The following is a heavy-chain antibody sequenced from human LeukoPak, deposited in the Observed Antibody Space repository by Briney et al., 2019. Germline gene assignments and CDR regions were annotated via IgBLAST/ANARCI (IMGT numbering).Heavy chain of an antibody. Sequence: GGSLRLSCAASGFTFSSYEINWVRQAPGKGLEWVSYISSSGSTIFYADSVKGRFTISRDNAKNSLYLQMNGLRAGDTAVYYCAREYSSSWDFDYWGQGTLVTVSS. CDR2: ISSSGSTI. V-gene: IGHV3-48*03. D-gene: IGHD6-13*01. CDR1: GFTFSSYE. CDR3: AREYSSSWDFDY. J-gene: IGHJ4*02.